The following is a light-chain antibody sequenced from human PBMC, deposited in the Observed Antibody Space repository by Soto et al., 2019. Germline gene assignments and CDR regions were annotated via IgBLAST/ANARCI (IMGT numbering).Light chain of an antibody. CDR2: RAS. CDR3: QQYNSYPLT. CDR1: QSISSW. V-gene: IGKV1-5*03. J-gene: IGKJ4*01. Sequence: DIQMTQSPSTLSASVGDRVTITCRASQSISSWLAWYQLKPGKAPKLLIYRASTLQSGVPSRFGGSGAGTEFTLTISSLQPDDFAAYYCQQYNSYPLTFGGGTKVDIK.